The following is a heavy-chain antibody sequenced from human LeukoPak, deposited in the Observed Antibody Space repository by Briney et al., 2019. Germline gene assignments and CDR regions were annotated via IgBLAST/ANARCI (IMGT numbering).Heavy chain of an antibody. Sequence: GGSLRLSCAASGFSFSSYAMSWVRQAPGKGLEWVSGVSGSGAGTYYADSVKGRFTISRDNSNNTLYLQMNSLRAEDTAVYYCAKDPYSSSSGGPYGMDVWGQGTTVTVSS. CDR1: GFSFSSYA. V-gene: IGHV3-23*01. CDR3: AKDPYSSSSGGPYGMDV. J-gene: IGHJ6*02. CDR2: VSGSGAGT. D-gene: IGHD6-6*01.